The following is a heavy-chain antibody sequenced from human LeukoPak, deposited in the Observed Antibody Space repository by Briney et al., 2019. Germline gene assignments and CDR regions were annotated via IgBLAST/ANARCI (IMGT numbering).Heavy chain of an antibody. CDR3: GRWAGIRYYFDY. Sequence: PSETLSLNCTVSGGSINSHYWSWIRQPPGKGLEWIGYIYYSGSTNYNPSLKSRITISVDTSKNQFSLKLSSVAAAETGVYCCGRWAGIRYYFDYGGEGTLVSVSS. J-gene: IGHJ4*02. CDR1: GGSINSHY. D-gene: IGHD6-19*01. CDR2: IYYSGST. V-gene: IGHV4-59*11.